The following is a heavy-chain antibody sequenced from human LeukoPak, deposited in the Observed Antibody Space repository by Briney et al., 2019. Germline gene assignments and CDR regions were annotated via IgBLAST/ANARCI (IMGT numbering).Heavy chain of an antibody. CDR3: ARHNSHRDLLPEADY. D-gene: IGHD1-26*01. V-gene: IGHV5-51*01. Sequence: GESLKISCKGSGYSFTSYWIGWVRQMPGKGLEWMGIIYPGDSDTRYSPSFQGQVTISADKSVSTAYLQWSSLKASDTAMYYCARHNSHRDLLPEADYWGQGTLVTVSS. J-gene: IGHJ4*02. CDR1: GYSFTSYW. CDR2: IYPGDSDT.